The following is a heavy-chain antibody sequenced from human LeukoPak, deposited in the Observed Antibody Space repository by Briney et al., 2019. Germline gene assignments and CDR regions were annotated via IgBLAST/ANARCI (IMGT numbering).Heavy chain of an antibody. J-gene: IGHJ4*02. CDR2: IYPGDSDT. CDR3: ATLPNYYGSGSYYNGAYFDY. Sequence: GESLEISCKGSGYGFTSYWIGWVRQMPGKGLEWMGIIYPGDSDTRYSPSFQGQVTISADKSISTAYLQWSSLKASDTAMYYCATLPNYYGSGSYYNGAYFDYWGQGTLVTVSS. V-gene: IGHV5-51*01. CDR1: GYGFTSYW. D-gene: IGHD3-10*01.